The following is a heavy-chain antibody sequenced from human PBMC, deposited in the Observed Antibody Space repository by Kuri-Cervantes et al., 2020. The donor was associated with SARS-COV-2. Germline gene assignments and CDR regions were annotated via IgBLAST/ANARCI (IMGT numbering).Heavy chain of an antibody. J-gene: IGHJ6*02. CDR1: GYTFTSYD. CDR2: IIPIFGTA. V-gene: IGHV1-69*06. Sequence: SVKVSCKASGYTFTSYDISWVRQAPGQGLEWMGGIIPIFGTANYAQKFQGRVTITADKSTSTAYMELSSLRSKDTAVYYCAGAPLLGYCSSTSCPKYGMDVWGQGTTVTVSS. CDR3: AGAPLLGYCSSTSCPKYGMDV. D-gene: IGHD2-2*01.